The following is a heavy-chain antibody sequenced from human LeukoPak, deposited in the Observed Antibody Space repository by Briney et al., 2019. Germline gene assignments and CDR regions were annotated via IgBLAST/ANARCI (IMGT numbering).Heavy chain of an antibody. CDR2: IYPGDSDT. CDR1: GYSFTSYW. CDR3: ARHPDIVVVPAAVDS. J-gene: IGHJ4*02. Sequence: GESLKISCKGSGYSFTSYWIGWVRQMPGKGLEWMGIIYPGDSDTRYSPSFQGQVTISADKSISTAYLQWSSLKASDTAMYYCARHPDIVVVPAAVDSWGQGTLVAVSS. D-gene: IGHD2-2*01. V-gene: IGHV5-51*01.